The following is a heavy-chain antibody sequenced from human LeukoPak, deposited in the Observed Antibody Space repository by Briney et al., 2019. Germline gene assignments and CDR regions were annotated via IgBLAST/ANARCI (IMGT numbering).Heavy chain of an antibody. CDR1: GGSISRSSYY. V-gene: IGHV4-39*01. CDR3: ARHGRGYSYGWGYGSSGYWFDP. Sequence: SETLSLTCTVSGGSISRSSYYWGWIRQPPGKGLEWIASIYYSGSTYYNPSLKSRVTISVDTSKNQFSLKVSSLTAADAAVYYCARHGRGYSYGWGYGSSGYWFDPWGQGTLVTVSS. J-gene: IGHJ5*02. D-gene: IGHD5-18*01. CDR2: IYYSGST.